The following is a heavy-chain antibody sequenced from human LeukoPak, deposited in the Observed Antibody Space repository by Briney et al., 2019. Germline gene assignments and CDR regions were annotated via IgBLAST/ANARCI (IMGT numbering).Heavy chain of an antibody. CDR2: IKQDGSEK. CDR1: GFTFSSYW. Sequence: GGSLRLSCAASGFTFSSYWMSWVRQAPGKGLEWVANIKQDGSEKYYVDSVKGRFTISRDNAKNSLYLQMNSLRAEDTAVYYCARSFTSGSSQSIYYYYYYGMDVWGQGTTVTVSS. V-gene: IGHV3-7*01. J-gene: IGHJ6*02. D-gene: IGHD3-10*01. CDR3: ARSFTSGSSQSIYYYYYYGMDV.